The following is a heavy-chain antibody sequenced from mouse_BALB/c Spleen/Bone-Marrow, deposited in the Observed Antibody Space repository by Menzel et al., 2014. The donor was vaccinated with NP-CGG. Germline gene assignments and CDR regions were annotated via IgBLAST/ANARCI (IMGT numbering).Heavy chain of an antibody. CDR2: ILPGSGST. D-gene: IGHD2-3*01. CDR3: ASMIYWHLDV. CDR1: GYTFSNYW. J-gene: IGHJ1*01. V-gene: IGHV1-9*01. Sequence: VQLQQSGAELMKPGVSVKISCMGTGYTFSNYWIEWVKQRPGHGLEWIGEILPGSGSTDYNENFKGKATFTADTSSNTAFMQLSSLTSANYAGYNCASMIYWHLDVWGAGTSVPVSS.